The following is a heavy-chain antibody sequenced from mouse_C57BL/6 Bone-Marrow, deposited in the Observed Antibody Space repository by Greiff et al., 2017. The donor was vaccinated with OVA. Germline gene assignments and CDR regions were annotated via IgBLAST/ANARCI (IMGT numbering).Heavy chain of an antibody. D-gene: IGHD1-1*01. CDR1: GFNIKDDY. CDR3: TAYYYGSISYYAMDY. J-gene: IGHJ4*01. Sequence: EVQLQQSGAELVRPGASVKLSCTASGFNIKDDYMHWVKQRPEQGLEWIGWIDPENGDTEYASKFQGKATITADTSSNTAYLQLSSLTSEDTAVYYCTAYYYGSISYYAMDYWGQGTSVTVSS. V-gene: IGHV14-4*01. CDR2: IDPENGDT.